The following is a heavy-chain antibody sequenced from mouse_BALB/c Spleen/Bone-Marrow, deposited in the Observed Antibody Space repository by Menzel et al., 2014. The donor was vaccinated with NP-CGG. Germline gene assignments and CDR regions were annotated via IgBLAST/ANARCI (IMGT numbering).Heavy chain of an antibody. CDR1: GYTFTSYY. Sequence: QVQLQQPGPELVKPGASVRISCKASGYTFTSYYIHWVKQRPGQGLEWIGWIYPGNVDTKYNEKFKGKATLTADKPSSTAYMQLSSLTSEYSAVYFCARGGSANWEGFPYWGQGTLVTVSA. CDR3: ARGGSANWEGFPY. CDR2: IYPGNVDT. D-gene: IGHD4-1*01. V-gene: IGHV1S56*01. J-gene: IGHJ3*01.